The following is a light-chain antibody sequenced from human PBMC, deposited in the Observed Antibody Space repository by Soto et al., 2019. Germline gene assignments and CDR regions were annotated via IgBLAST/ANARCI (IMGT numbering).Light chain of an antibody. CDR3: QQYNNWPPWT. Sequence: EIVLTQSPGTLSLSPGERVTLSCRASQNVDSNYLAWYQQKPGQAPRLLIFRASSRATGVPARFSASGSGTEFTLTISGLQSEDFAVYYCQQYNNWPPWTFGPGTKVDIK. J-gene: IGKJ1*01. CDR2: RAS. V-gene: IGKV3-15*01. CDR1: QNVDSN.